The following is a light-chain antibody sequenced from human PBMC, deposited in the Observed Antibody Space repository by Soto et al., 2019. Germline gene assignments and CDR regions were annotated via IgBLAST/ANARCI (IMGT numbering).Light chain of an antibody. Sequence: QSVLTQPPSASGSPGQSVTISCTGTSSDVGGYDYVSWYQQHPGKAPKLMIYEVTIRPSGVSDRFSGSKSGNTASLTVSGLQAEDEADYYCAAWDDSLMVFGTGTKVTVL. CDR2: EVT. CDR1: SSDVGGYDY. J-gene: IGLJ1*01. CDR3: AAWDDSLMV. V-gene: IGLV2-8*01.